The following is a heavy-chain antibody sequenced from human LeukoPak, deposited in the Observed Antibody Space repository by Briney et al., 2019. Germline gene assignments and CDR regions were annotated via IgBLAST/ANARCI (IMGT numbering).Heavy chain of an antibody. Sequence: SETLSLTCAVSGDSISSDDYYWTWIRQPPGKGLEWIGYIFHSGNTYYNPSLKSRLSMSIDTSKNQFSLKLSSVTAADTAVYYCASLVVVVPAAMSALSYYYGMDVWGQGTTVTVSS. CDR3: ASLVVVVPAAMSALSYYYGMDV. V-gene: IGHV4-30-4*01. CDR1: GDSISSDDYY. CDR2: IFHSGNT. J-gene: IGHJ6*02. D-gene: IGHD2-2*01.